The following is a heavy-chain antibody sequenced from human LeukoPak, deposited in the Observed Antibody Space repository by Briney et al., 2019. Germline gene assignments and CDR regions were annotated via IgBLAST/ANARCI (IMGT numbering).Heavy chain of an antibody. CDR2: IKEDGSEK. D-gene: IGHD4-23*01. CDR1: GFTFSNYW. V-gene: IGHV3-7*01. Sequence: PGGSLRLSCAASGFTFSNYWMSWVRQAPGKGLEWVATIKEDGSEKYYVDSVKGRFTISRDNAKNSLYLQMNSLRAEDTAVYYWGKVNPPPGTVGLEVFDTWGKGQWSPSLQ. J-gene: IGHJ3*02. CDR3: GKVNPPPGTVGLEVFDT.